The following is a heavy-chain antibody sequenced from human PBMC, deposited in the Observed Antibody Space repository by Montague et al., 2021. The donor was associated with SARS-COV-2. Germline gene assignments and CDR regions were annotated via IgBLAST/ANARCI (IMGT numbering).Heavy chain of an antibody. J-gene: IGHJ4*02. CDR1: GDSFIGYY. Sequence: SETLSLTCAVHGDSFIGYYWGWIRQPPGKGLQWIGDINYSGITNHYPSFKSRATISVDSSKKQFSLTLRSVTAADTAVYYCARATLGITMIVVVMTAIDYYFDSWGQGTLVTVSS. V-gene: IGHV4-34*04. D-gene: IGHD3-22*01. CDR2: INYSGIT. CDR3: ARATLGITMIVVVMTAIDYYFDS.